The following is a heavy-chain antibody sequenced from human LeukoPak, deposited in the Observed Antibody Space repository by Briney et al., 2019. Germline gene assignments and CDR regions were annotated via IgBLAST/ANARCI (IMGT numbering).Heavy chain of an antibody. V-gene: IGHV3-33*01. D-gene: IGHD2-21*01. J-gene: IGHJ4*02. CDR1: GFTFSSYG. CDR2: IWYDGSNT. Sequence: PGGSLRLSCAASGFTFSSYGMHWVRQAPGKGLEWLAVIWYDGSNTYYADSVKGRFTISRDNSKNMLYLQMNSLRAEDTAVYYCARVRGHKPTYYFDYWGQGTLVTVSS. CDR3: ARVRGHKPTYYFDY.